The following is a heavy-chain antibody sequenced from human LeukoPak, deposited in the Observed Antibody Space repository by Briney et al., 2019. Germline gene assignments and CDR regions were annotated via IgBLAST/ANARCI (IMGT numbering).Heavy chain of an antibody. D-gene: IGHD5-18*01. CDR3: ARAASEWIQLWLPHY. CDR2: IIPIFGTA. Sequence: SVKVSCKASGYTFSNYGVSWVRQAPGQGLEWMGGIIPIFGTANYAQKFQGRVTITADKSTSTAYMELSSLRSEDTAVYYCARAASEWIQLWLPHYWGQGTLVTVSS. CDR1: GYTFSNYG. J-gene: IGHJ4*02. V-gene: IGHV1-69*06.